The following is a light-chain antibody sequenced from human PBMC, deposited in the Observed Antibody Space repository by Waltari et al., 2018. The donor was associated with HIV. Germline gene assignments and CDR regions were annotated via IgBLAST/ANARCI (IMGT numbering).Light chain of an antibody. CDR2: DVT. Sequence: QSALTQPPSVSGSPGQSVTISCTGTSSDIGLYNYVSWYQQCPGKAPKLVIFDVTKRPPAVPDRRSCSNAGNTASLTASWVQHAEDGDYYCSTYAARNNFYVLFGGGTKLTVL. CDR3: STYAARNNFYVL. J-gene: IGLJ2*01. CDR1: SSDIGLYNY. V-gene: IGLV2-8*01.